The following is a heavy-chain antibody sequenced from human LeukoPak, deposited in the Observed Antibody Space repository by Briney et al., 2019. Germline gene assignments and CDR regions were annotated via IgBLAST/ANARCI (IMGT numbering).Heavy chain of an antibody. CDR3: AREVGSGSYRRDYFDY. D-gene: IGHD3-10*01. J-gene: IGHJ4*02. Sequence: PSETLSLTCAVYGGSFSGYYWSWIRQPPGKGLEWIGEINHSGSTNYNPSLKSRVTISVDTSKNQFSLKLSSVTAADTAVYYCAREVGSGSYRRDYFDYWGQGTLVTVSS. CDR2: INHSGST. CDR1: GGSFSGYY. V-gene: IGHV4-34*01.